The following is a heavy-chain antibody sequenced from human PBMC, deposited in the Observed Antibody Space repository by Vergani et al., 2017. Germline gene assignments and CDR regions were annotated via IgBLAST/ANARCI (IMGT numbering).Heavy chain of an antibody. CDR2: IVVGSGNT. CDR3: ARHVLDSSGWNKKLRDTWDYCDY. Sequence: QMQLVQSGPEVKKPGTSVKVSCKASGFTFTSSAVQWVRQARGQRLEWIGWIVVGSGNTNYAQKFQERVTITRDMSTSTAYMELSSLRSEDTAVYYCARHVLDSSGWNKKLRDTWDYCDYWGQGTLVTVSS. J-gene: IGHJ4*02. V-gene: IGHV1-58*01. D-gene: IGHD6-19*01. CDR1: GFTFTSSA.